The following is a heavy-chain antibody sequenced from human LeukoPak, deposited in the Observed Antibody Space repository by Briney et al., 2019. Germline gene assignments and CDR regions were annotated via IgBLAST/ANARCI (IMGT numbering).Heavy chain of an antibody. Sequence: SETLSLTCTVSGGSISSSSYYWGWIRQPPGKGLEWIGSIYYSGSTYYNPSLKSRVTISVDTSKNQFSLKLSSVTAADTAVYYCARRPAGYSSGWYFDYWGQGTLVTVSS. CDR2: IYYSGST. CDR3: ARRPAGYSSGWYFDY. D-gene: IGHD6-19*01. J-gene: IGHJ4*02. V-gene: IGHV4-39*01. CDR1: GGSISSSSYY.